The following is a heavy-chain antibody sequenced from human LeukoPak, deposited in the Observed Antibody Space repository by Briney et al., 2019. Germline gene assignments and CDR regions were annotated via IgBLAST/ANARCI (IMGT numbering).Heavy chain of an antibody. J-gene: IGHJ3*02. CDR2: ITSGSSYI. Sequence: GGSLRLSCAASGFTFSSYNMNWVRQAPGKGLEWVSSITSGSSYIYYADSVKGRFTISRDNATHALYQQTNSLQAEDTAVYDCARGHGSYAYSDAFDIWGQGTMVTVSS. CDR3: ARGHGSYAYSDAFDI. V-gene: IGHV3-21*01. D-gene: IGHD5-18*01. CDR1: GFTFSSYN.